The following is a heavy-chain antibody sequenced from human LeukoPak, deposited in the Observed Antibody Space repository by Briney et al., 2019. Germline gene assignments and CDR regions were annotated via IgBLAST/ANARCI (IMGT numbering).Heavy chain of an antibody. D-gene: IGHD3-9*01. V-gene: IGHV1-69*05. CDR3: ARDRYDILTGYYQLNWFDP. J-gene: IGHJ5*02. CDR2: IIPIFGTA. Sequence: ASVKVSCKASGGTFSSYAISWVRQAPGQGLEWMGGIIPIFGTANYAQKLQGRVTITTDESTSTAYMELSSLRSEDTAVYYCARDRYDILTGYYQLNWFDPWGQGTLVTVSS. CDR1: GGTFSSYA.